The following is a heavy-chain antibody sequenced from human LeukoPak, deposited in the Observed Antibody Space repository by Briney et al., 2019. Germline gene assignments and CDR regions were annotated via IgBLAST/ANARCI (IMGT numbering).Heavy chain of an antibody. V-gene: IGHV4-4*07. J-gene: IGHJ6*03. CDR3: ARDYYDSSGYYYESHYYMDV. D-gene: IGHD3-22*01. Sequence: SETLSLTCTVSGGSISNYYWSWIRQPAGKGLEWIGRIYTSGSTNYNPSPKSRVTMAVDTSKNQFSLKLSSVTAADTAVYYCARDYYDSSGYYYESHYYMDVWGKGTTVTVSS. CDR1: GGSISNYY. CDR2: IYTSGST.